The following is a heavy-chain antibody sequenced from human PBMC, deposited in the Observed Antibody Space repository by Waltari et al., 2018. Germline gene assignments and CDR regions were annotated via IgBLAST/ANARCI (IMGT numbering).Heavy chain of an antibody. J-gene: IGHJ6*03. D-gene: IGHD2-2*01. Sequence: QVQLVQSGAEVKKPGASVKVSCKASGYTFTSYDINWVRQATGQGLEWMGWMNPNSGNTGYAQKFQGRVTMTRNTSISTAYMELSSLRSEDTAVYYCARGRRCSSTSCYPTPHKLQNYYYYMDVWGKGTTVTVSS. V-gene: IGHV1-8*01. CDR2: MNPNSGNT. CDR3: ARGRRCSSTSCYPTPHKLQNYYYYMDV. CDR1: GYTFTSYD.